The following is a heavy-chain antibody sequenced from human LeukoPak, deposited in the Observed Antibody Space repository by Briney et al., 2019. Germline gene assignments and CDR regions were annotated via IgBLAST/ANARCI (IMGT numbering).Heavy chain of an antibody. CDR2: ISSGGGTT. V-gene: IGHV3-48*01. J-gene: IGHJ4*02. Sequence: PGGSLRLSCAASGFTFSSYWMSWVRQAPGKGLDWVAYISSGGGTTYYAESVKGRFTISRDNAKNSLYLQMNSLRAEDTAVYYCAVSFLEWSDLDNWGQGTLVTVSS. CDR1: GFTFSSYW. D-gene: IGHD3-3*01. CDR3: AVSFLEWSDLDN.